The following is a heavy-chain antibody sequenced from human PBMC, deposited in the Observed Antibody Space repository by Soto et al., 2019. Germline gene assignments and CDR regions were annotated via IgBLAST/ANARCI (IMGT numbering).Heavy chain of an antibody. Sequence: QVQLQESGPGLVKSSQTLSLTCTVSGGSISSGGNYWSWIRQHPGKGLEWIGYIYHSGSTYYNPSLKSRVTISLDTSKNQFSLKLNSVTAADTAVYYCARARMVRGVIYYYGMDVWGQGTTVTVSS. CDR3: ARARMVRGVIYYYGMDV. CDR2: IYHSGST. D-gene: IGHD3-10*01. CDR1: GGSISSGGNY. V-gene: IGHV4-31*03. J-gene: IGHJ6*02.